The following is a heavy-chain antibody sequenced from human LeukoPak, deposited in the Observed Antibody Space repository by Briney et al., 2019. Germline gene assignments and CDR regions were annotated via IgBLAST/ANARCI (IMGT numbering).Heavy chain of an antibody. CDR2: VYYTGST. CDR1: GGSVSSYY. CDR3: ARDSPFYGMDV. Sequence: SETLSLTCSVSGGSVSSYYWSWIRQPPGKGLEWIGYVYYTGSTNYNPSLKSRVTMFEDKSKNQFSLRLSSVTVADTAVYYCARDSPFYGMDVWGQGTTVTVSS. V-gene: IGHV4-4*08. J-gene: IGHJ6*02.